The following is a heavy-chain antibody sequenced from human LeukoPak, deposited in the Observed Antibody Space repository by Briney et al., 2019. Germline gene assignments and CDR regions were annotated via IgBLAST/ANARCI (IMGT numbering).Heavy chain of an antibody. J-gene: IGHJ4*02. Sequence: GGSLRLPCAASGFTVSSNYMSWVRQAPGKGLEWVSVIYSGGSTYYADSVKGRFTISRDDAKNTLYLQMNSLRTEDTAVYYCAKPSSTNFHHHFNHWGQGTLVTVSS. D-gene: IGHD2-2*01. CDR2: IYSGGST. CDR1: GFTVSSNY. CDR3: AKPSSTNFHHHFNH. V-gene: IGHV3-53*05.